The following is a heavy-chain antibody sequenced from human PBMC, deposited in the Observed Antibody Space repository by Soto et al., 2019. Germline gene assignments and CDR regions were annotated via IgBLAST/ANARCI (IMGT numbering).Heavy chain of an antibody. V-gene: IGHV1-3*01. CDR3: ARASYDLLTGITSLSYFDY. CDR1: GYTFTTYA. J-gene: IGHJ4*02. Sequence: ASVKVSCKPSGYTFTTYAMHWVRQAPGQRLEWMGWINAGNGSTKYSHKFQGRVTISRDTSASTVYMELSSLISEDTAVYFCARASYDLLTGITSLSYFDYWGQGTMVTVSS. CDR2: INAGNGST. D-gene: IGHD3-9*01.